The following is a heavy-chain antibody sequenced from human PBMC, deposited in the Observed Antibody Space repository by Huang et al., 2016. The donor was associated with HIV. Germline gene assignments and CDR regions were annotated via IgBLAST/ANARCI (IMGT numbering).Heavy chain of an antibody. Sequence: VQLEQSGGDLVQPGESLKISCLGSGYSFASHGMIWVRQAPGKAQECYSYSRDNCRTKHYADSVKGRFTISRDNGKNFLYLQMNSLKIDDTATYFCARDGGYNFWTGYPTYSFDFWGQGVQVTVSS. J-gene: IGHJ4*02. V-gene: IGHV3-48*04. CDR3: ARDGGYNFWTGYPTYSFDF. CDR1: GYSFASHG. D-gene: IGHD3-3*01. CDR2: SRDNCRTK.